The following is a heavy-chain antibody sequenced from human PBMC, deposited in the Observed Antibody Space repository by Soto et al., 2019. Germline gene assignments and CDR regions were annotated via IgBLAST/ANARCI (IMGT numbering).Heavy chain of an antibody. CDR3: ARLDSGSYPYYYYYGMDV. CDR1: GYSFTSYW. J-gene: IGHJ6*02. V-gene: IGHV5-51*01. CDR2: IYPGDSDS. Sequence: GESLKISCKGSGYSFTSYWIGWARQMPGKGLEWMGGIYPGDSDSRYSPSFQGQVTISADNSISTAYLQWSSLKASDTAMYYCARLDSGSYPYYYYYGMDVWGQGTTVTVSS. D-gene: IGHD1-26*01.